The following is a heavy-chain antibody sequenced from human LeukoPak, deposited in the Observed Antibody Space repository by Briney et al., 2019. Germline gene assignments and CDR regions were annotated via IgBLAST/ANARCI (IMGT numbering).Heavy chain of an antibody. D-gene: IGHD5-18*01. V-gene: IGHV1-2*02. CDR3: ARLLVDTAMVKDY. CDR1: GYTFTGYY. CDR2: INPNSGGT. J-gene: IGHJ4*02. Sequence: GASVKVSCKASGYTFTGYYMHWVRQAPGQGLEWMGWINPNSGGTNYAQKFQGRVTMTRDTSISTAYMELSRLRSDDTAVYYCARLLVDTAMVKDYWGQGTPVTVSS.